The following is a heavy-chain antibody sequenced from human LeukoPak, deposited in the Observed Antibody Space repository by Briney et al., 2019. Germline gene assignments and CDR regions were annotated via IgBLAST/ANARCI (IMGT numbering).Heavy chain of an antibody. V-gene: IGHV4-59*01. Sequence: SQTLSLTCTVFGGSISSYYWSWIRQPPGKGLEWVGSIYYSGSTNYNPSLKSRVTISVDTSKNQFSLKLSSVTAADTAVYYCARVPDYYGSGSAIDYWGQGTRVTVSS. D-gene: IGHD3-10*01. CDR2: IYYSGST. CDR1: GGSISSYY. CDR3: ARVPDYYGSGSAIDY. J-gene: IGHJ4*02.